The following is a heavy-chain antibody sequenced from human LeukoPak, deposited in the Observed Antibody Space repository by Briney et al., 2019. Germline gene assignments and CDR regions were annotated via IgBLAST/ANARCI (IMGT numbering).Heavy chain of an antibody. CDR2: ISGSGGST. J-gene: IGHJ4*02. CDR1: GFTFSSYA. CDR3: AKDPLDLTCSSGWAGPPTGPTDY. V-gene: IGHV3-23*01. D-gene: IGHD6-19*01. Sequence: GGSLRLSCAASGFTFSSYAMSWVRQAPGKGLEWVSAISGSGGSTYYADSVKGRFTISRDNSKNTLYLQMNSLRAEDTAVYYCAKDPLDLTCSSGWAGPPTGPTDYWGQGTLITVSS.